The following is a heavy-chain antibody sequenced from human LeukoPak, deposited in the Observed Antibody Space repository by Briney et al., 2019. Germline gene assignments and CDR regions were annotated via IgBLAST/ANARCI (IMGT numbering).Heavy chain of an antibody. Sequence: ASVKVSCKASGYTFISYGISWVRQAPGQGLEWMGWINAYNSDTNYAQKLQGRVTMTTDTSTSTAYMELRSLRSDDSAVYYRARDGSGTWNDYWGQGTLVTVSS. D-gene: IGHD3-10*01. CDR1: GYTFISYG. J-gene: IGHJ4*02. CDR2: INAYNSDT. V-gene: IGHV1-18*01. CDR3: ARDGSGTWNDY.